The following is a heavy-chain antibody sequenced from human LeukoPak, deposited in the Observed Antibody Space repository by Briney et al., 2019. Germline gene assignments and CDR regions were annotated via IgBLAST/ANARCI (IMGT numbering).Heavy chain of an antibody. D-gene: IGHD3-16*01. J-gene: IGHJ4*02. Sequence: SQTLSLTCVISGDSVSSNSAAWNWLRQSPSRGLEWLGRTYYRSKLTEDYAESVKGRITINSDTSKNQYFLHLNSVTPEDTAVYYCASGWALNYWGQGTLVTVSS. CDR2: TYYRSKLTE. CDR3: ASGWALNY. CDR1: GDSVSSNSAA. V-gene: IGHV6-1*01.